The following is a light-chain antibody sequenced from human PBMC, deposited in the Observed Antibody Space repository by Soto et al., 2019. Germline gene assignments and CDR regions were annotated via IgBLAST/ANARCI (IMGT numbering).Light chain of an antibody. CDR1: QSVSNNY. Sequence: QATGTLSLWPGETATRSCRASQSVSNNYVAWHQQQPGQAPRLLIAGASSRATGIPDRFSGSGSGTDFTLTISSLESEDFAVYYCQQYRSSPPLTFGEGTKVEIK. V-gene: IGKV3-20*01. J-gene: IGKJ4*01. CDR3: QQYRSSPPLT. CDR2: GAS.